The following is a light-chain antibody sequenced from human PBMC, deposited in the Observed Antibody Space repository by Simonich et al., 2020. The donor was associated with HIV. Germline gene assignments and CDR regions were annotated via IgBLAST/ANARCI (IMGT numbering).Light chain of an antibody. Sequence: DIVMTQSPASLAVSLGERATINCKSSQSVLYSSNNKNYLAWYQQKPGQPPQLLIYWASTRESGVPDRFSGSGSGTDFTLTISSLQAEDVAVYYCQEYYSTPPTFGQGTKVEIK. J-gene: IGKJ1*01. V-gene: IGKV4-1*01. CDR1: QSVLYSSNNKNY. CDR2: WAS. CDR3: QEYYSTPPT.